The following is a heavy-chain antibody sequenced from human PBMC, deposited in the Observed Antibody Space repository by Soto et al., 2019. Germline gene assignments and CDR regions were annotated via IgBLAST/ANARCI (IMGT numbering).Heavy chain of an antibody. J-gene: IGHJ6*02. D-gene: IGHD2-2*01. V-gene: IGHV4-39*01. CDR3: ARLGGYCSSTSCYGFYGMDV. Sequence: PSETLSLTCTFSGGSISSGPYSWGWIRQPPGEGLEWIGTFYYSESTYYNPSLEGRVTISVDTSKNQFSLKVSSVTVVDTAVYYCARLGGYCSSTSCYGFYGMDVWGQGTTVT. CDR1: GGSISSGPYS. CDR2: FYYSEST.